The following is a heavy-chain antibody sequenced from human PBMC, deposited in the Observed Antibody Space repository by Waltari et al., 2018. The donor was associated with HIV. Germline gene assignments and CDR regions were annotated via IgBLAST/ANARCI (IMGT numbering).Heavy chain of an antibody. CDR3: ARLPINQDAFDI. J-gene: IGHJ3*02. D-gene: IGHD3-9*01. Sequence: QLQLQESGPGLVRVSETLSLTCSVSGGSTISGSHYWAWIRLPPGKGLEWIGSIYYSGSTYYNPSLKSRVTISVDTSKNQFSLKLSSVTAADTAVYYCARLPINQDAFDIWGQGTMVTVSS. CDR1: GGSTISGSHY. CDR2: IYYSGST. V-gene: IGHV4-39*01.